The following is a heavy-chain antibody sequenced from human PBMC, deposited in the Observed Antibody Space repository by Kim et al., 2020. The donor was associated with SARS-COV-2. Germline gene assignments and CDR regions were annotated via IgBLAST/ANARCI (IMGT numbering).Heavy chain of an antibody. V-gene: IGHV4-39*01. Sequence: SETLSLTCTVSGGSISSSSYYWGWIRQPPGKGLEWIGSIYYSGSTYYNPSLKSRVTISVDTSKNQFSLKLSSVTAADTAVYYCARTEQQGNHYFDYWGQGTLVTVSS. CDR2: IYYSGST. D-gene: IGHD6-13*01. J-gene: IGHJ4*02. CDR1: GGSISSSSYY. CDR3: ARTEQQGNHYFDY.